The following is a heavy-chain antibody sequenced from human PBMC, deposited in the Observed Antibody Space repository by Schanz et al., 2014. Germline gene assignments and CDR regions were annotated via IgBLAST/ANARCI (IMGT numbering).Heavy chain of an antibody. V-gene: IGHV3-23*01. CDR3: AKHVRYLTGNDY. CDR1: GFTFSSYA. D-gene: IGHD3-9*01. J-gene: IGHJ4*02. CDR2: ISGSGGST. Sequence: QLLESGGGLVQPGGSLRLSCAASGFTFSSYAMSWVRQAPGKGLEWISAISGSGGSTYYADSVKGRFIISRDNSKNTLYLQVNSLRAEDTAVYYCAKHVRYLTGNDYWGQGTLVTVSS.